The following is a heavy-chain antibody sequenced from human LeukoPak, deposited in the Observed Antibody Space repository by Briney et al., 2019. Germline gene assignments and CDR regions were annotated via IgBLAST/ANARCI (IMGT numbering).Heavy chain of an antibody. J-gene: IGHJ4*02. CDR3: ASSKGEYYYDSSGYYYNPRIFDY. CDR1: GYTFTGYY. CDR2: INPNSGGT. Sequence: GASVKVSCKASGYTFTGYYMHWVRQAPGQGLEWMGWINPNSGGTNYAQKFQGRVTMTRDTSISTAYMELSRLRSDDTAVYYCASSKGEYYYDSSGYYYNPRIFDYWGQGTLVTVSS. D-gene: IGHD3-22*01. V-gene: IGHV1-2*02.